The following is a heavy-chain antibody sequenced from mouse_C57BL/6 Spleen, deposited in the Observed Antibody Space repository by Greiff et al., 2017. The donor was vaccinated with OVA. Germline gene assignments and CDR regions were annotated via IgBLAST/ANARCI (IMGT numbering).Heavy chain of an antibody. J-gene: IGHJ2*01. D-gene: IGHD1-1*01. CDR3: ACSYYGSSYFDY. Sequence: VKLVESGAELARPGASVKMSCKASGYTFTSYTMHWVKQRPGQGLEWIGYINPSSGYTKYNQKFKDKATLTADKSSSTAYMQLSSLTSEDSAVSSCACSYYGSSYFDYWGQGTTLTVSS. CDR2: INPSSGYT. CDR1: GYTFTSYT. V-gene: IGHV1-4*01.